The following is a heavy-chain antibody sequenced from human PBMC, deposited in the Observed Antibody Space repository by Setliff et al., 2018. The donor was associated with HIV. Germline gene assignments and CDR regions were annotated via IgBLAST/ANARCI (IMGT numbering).Heavy chain of an antibody. V-gene: IGHV4-34*01. CDR1: GESFSDYY. Sequence: PSETLSLTCAVYGESFSDYYWSWIRQPPGKGLEWIGEITHSGSTNYNPSLKSRVTISVDTSKNQFSLKLTSVTAADTAVYYCARGRDYVWGSYRPRRYYYYNMDVWGKGTTVTV. CDR2: ITHSGST. J-gene: IGHJ6*03. D-gene: IGHD3-16*02. CDR3: ARGRDYVWGSYRPRRYYYYNMDV.